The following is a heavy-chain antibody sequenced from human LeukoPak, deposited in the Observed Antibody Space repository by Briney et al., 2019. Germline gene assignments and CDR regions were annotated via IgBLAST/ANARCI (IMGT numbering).Heavy chain of an antibody. J-gene: IGHJ4*02. Sequence: SVTLSLTCAVSGGSISSSNWWSWVRKPPGKGLEWIGEIYHSGSTNYNPSLKSRVTISVDKSKNQFSLKLSSVTAADTAVYYCARVRIAVAGTPFDYWGQGTLVTVSS. D-gene: IGHD6-19*01. V-gene: IGHV4-4*02. CDR3: ARVRIAVAGTPFDY. CDR1: GGSISSSNW. CDR2: IYHSGST.